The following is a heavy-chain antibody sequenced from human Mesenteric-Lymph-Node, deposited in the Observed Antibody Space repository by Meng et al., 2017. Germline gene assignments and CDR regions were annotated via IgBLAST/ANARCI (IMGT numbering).Heavy chain of an antibody. D-gene: IGHD6-13*01. CDR2: IYYSGST. CDR1: GGSISSSSYY. J-gene: IGHJ6*02. V-gene: IGHV4-39*07. Sequence: SETLSLTCTVSGGSISSSSYYWGWIRQPPGKGLEWIGSIYYSGSTYYNPSLKSRVTISVDTSKNQFSLKLSSVTAADTAVYYCARATHSSSWYGAYYGMDVWGQGTTVTVSS. CDR3: ARATHSSSWYGAYYGMDV.